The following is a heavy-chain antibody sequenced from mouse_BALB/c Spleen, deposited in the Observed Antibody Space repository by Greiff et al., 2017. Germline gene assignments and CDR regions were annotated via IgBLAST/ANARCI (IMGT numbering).Heavy chain of an antibody. CDR3: ARWHYYGYLDY. Sequence: VQLQQSGAELVKPGASVKLSCTASGFNIKDTYMHWVKQRPEQGLEWIGRIDPANGNTKYVPKFQGKATMTADTSSTTAYLQLSSLTSEDTAVYYCARWHYYGYLDYWGQGTTLTVSS. D-gene: IGHD1-2*01. V-gene: IGHV14-3*02. J-gene: IGHJ2*01. CDR1: GFNIKDTY. CDR2: IDPANGNT.